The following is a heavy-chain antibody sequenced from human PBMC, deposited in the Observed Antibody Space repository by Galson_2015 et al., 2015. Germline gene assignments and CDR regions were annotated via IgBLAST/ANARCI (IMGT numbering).Heavy chain of an antibody. CDR3: ARPQTTNEYFLFMVKKDAFDI. D-gene: IGHD2-8*01. CDR2: ISYDGSNK. CDR1: GFTFSSYA. J-gene: IGHJ3*02. Sequence: SLRLSCAASGFTFSSYAMHWVRQAPGKGLEWVAVISYDGSNKYYADSVKGRFTISRDNSKYTLYLQMNSLRAEDTAVYYCARPQTTNEYFLFMVKKDAFDIWGHGTMVTVSS. V-gene: IGHV3-30-3*01.